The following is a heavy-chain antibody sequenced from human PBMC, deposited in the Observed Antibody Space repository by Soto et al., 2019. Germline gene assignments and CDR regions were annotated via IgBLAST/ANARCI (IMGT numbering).Heavy chain of an antibody. D-gene: IGHD4-17*01. V-gene: IGHV4-59*01. CDR1: GGSISSYC. CDR3: ARDRDYYGGNGDAFDI. Sequence: SETLSLTCTVSGGSISSYCWSWIRQPPGKGLEWIGYIYYSGSTNYNPSLKSRVTISVDTSKNQFSLKLSSVTAADTAVYYCARDRDYYGGNGDAFDIWGQGTMVTVSS. CDR2: IYYSGST. J-gene: IGHJ3*02.